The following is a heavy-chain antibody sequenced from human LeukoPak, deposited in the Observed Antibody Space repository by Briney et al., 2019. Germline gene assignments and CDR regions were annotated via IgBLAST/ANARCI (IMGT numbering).Heavy chain of an antibody. CDR2: IYTAGET. V-gene: IGHV3-66*02. Sequence: GGSLRLSCVVSGFTDSNNYMSGVRQAPGKGLEGVSVIYTAGETYYADSVKGRFTISRDISKNTVYLQMNSLRGDDTAMYYCASEGDWGQGTLVTVSS. CDR3: ASEGD. CDR1: GFTDSNNY. D-gene: IGHD3-16*01. J-gene: IGHJ4*02.